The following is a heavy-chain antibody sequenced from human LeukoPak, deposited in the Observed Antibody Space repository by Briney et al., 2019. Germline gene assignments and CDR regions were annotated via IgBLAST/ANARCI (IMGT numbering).Heavy chain of an antibody. Sequence: SETLSLTCTVSSGSISSYYWSWIRQPPGKGLEWIGYVYYSGSTNYNPSLKSRVTMSVDTSKNQFSLKLSSVTAADTAVYYCARHEKLGQFDYWGQGNLVTVSS. J-gene: IGHJ4*02. CDR1: SGSISSYY. CDR2: VYYSGST. D-gene: IGHD3-10*01. V-gene: IGHV4-59*08. CDR3: ARHEKLGQFDY.